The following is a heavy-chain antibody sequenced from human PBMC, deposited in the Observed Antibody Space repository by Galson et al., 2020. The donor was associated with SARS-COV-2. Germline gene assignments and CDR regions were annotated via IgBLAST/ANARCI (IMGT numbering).Heavy chain of an antibody. CDR3: TRGCSSTRCPSYY. CDR1: GFTFSTSF. D-gene: IGHD2-2*01. J-gene: IGHJ4*02. CDR2: INPDGSGT. Sequence: PGGSLRLSCAASGFTFSTSFLHWVRQVPGKGLVWVSVINPDGSGTNYADFVEGRFIISRDNAKNTLYLQMHRLRAGDTAVYYCTRGCSSTRCPSYYWCQGTLVTVSS. V-gene: IGHV3-74*01.